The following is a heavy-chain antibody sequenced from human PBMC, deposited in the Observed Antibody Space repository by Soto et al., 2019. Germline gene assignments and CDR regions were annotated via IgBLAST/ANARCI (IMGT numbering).Heavy chain of an antibody. CDR2: IWYDGSNK. J-gene: IGHJ6*02. V-gene: IGHV3-33*01. D-gene: IGHD6-19*01. Sequence: PGGSLRLSCAASGFTFSSYGMHWVRQAPGKGLEWVAVIWYDGSNKYYADSVKGRFTISRDNSKNTLYLQMNSLRAEDTAVYYCASSGWDDYYYYGMDVWGQGTTVTGSS. CDR1: GFTFSSYG. CDR3: ASSGWDDYYYYGMDV.